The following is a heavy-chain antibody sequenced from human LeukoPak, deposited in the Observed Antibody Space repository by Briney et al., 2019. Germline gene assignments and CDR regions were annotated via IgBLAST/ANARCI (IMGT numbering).Heavy chain of an antibody. V-gene: IGHV1-2*02. Sequence: GASVKVSCKASVYTFTGYYMHWVRQAPGRELEWMGWINPNSGGTNYAQKFQGRVTMTRDTSISTAYMELSRLRSDDTAVYYCARVATIGYYYYGMDVWGQGTTVTVSS. CDR2: INPNSGGT. D-gene: IGHD5-12*01. J-gene: IGHJ6*02. CDR1: VYTFTGYY. CDR3: ARVATIGYYYYGMDV.